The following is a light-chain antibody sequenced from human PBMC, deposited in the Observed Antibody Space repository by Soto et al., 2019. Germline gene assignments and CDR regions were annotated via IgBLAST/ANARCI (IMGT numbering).Light chain of an antibody. J-gene: IGLJ1*01. CDR1: SSDVGSHNL. CDR3: SSYTSSNTYV. V-gene: IGLV2-14*02. Sequence: QSGLTQPASVSGSPGQSITISCAGTSSDVGSHNLVSWYQHHPGKAPKLLIYEVTDRPSGVSDRFSGSKSGNTASLTISGLRAEDAADYYCSSYTSSNTYVFGTGTKVTV. CDR2: EVT.